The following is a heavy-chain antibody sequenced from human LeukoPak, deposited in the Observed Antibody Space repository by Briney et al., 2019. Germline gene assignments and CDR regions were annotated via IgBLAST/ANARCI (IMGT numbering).Heavy chain of an antibody. V-gene: IGHV3-7*01. J-gene: IGHJ4*02. CDR2: IIQDRSEK. Sequence: GGSLRLSRAASGYTLSILWLNWVRQAPGRGLEWVANIIQDRSEKFYEDSVKGRFTISRDNPKNSVYLQMNSLRAEDTAVYYCARDHTVAGIVFDSWGQGALVTVSS. CDR3: ARDHTVAGIVFDS. CDR1: GYTLSILW. D-gene: IGHD6-19*01.